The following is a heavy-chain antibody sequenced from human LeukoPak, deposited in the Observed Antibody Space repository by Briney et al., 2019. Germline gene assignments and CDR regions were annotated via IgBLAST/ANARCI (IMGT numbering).Heavy chain of an antibody. V-gene: IGHV1-69*01. J-gene: IGHJ6*03. CDR1: GGTFSSYA. Sequence: SVKVSCKASGGTFSSYAISWVRQAPGQGLEWMGGTIPIFGTANYAQKFQGRVTITADESTSTAYMELSSLRSEDTAVYYCASTWIQLWLLNPGSPYYYYYYMDVWGKGTTVTISS. CDR2: TIPIFGTA. D-gene: IGHD5-18*01. CDR3: ASTWIQLWLLNPGSPYYYYYYMDV.